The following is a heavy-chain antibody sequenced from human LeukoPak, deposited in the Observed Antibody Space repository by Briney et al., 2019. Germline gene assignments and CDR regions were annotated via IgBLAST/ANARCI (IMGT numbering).Heavy chain of an antibody. Sequence: GGSLRLSCAAAGFTFSDYGMNWVRQAPGKGLEGVGRIKSKTDGGTTDYTAPVKGRFTISRDDAKNTFYLQMNSLKTEDTAVYYCTTSQSSGSILRNWGQGALVTVSS. V-gene: IGHV3-15*01. CDR3: TTSQSSGSILRN. CDR1: GFTFSDYG. CDR2: IKSKTDGGTT. D-gene: IGHD1-26*01. J-gene: IGHJ4*02.